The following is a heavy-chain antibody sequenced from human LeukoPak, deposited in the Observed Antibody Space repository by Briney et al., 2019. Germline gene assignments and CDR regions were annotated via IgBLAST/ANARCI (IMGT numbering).Heavy chain of an antibody. J-gene: IGHJ4*02. Sequence: KAGGSLRLSCTASGFTFGDYAMSWVRQAPGKGLEWVSSISSSSSYIYYADSVKGRFTISRDNAKKSLYLQMNSLRAEDTAVYYCARKGYFDYWGQGTLVTVSS. CDR1: GFTFGDYA. CDR3: ARKGYFDY. V-gene: IGHV3-21*01. CDR2: ISSSSSYI.